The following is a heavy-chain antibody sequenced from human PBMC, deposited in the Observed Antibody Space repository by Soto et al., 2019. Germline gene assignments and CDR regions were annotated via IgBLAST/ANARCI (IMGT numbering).Heavy chain of an antibody. D-gene: IGHD4-17*01. Sequence: SGGSLRLSCAASGFTFSAYSMSWLRQAPGKGLDWVSTISTTYKIYYTDSVNGRFTISRDNAQNSLYLEMNSLRVEDTAVYYCARDQAGGDYPNLPFDYWGQGTLVTVSS. CDR3: ARDQAGGDYPNLPFDY. V-gene: IGHV3-21*01. CDR2: ISTTYKI. CDR1: GFTFSAYS. J-gene: IGHJ4*02.